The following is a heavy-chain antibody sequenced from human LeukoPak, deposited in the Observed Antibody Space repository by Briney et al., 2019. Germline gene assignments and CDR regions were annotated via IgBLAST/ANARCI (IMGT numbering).Heavy chain of an antibody. Sequence: PGGSLRLSCAASGFTFSSYAMSWVRQAPGKGLEWVSAISGSGGSTYYADSVKGRFTISRDNAKNSLYLQMNSLRAEDTAVYYCARGTTVTTLPFDYWGQGTLVTVSS. CDR3: ARGTTVTTLPFDY. CDR1: GFTFSSYA. J-gene: IGHJ4*02. D-gene: IGHD4-17*01. V-gene: IGHV3-23*01. CDR2: ISGSGGST.